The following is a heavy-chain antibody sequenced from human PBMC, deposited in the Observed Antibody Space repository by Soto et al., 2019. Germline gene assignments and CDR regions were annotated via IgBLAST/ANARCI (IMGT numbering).Heavy chain of an antibody. Sequence: PSETLSLTCAVSGYSIASGYYWAWIRQSPGKGLEWIGSIYHPGSVYYNPSLNSRVAVSLDTSKNHFSLKLTSVTAADTAVYYCARAFDYYGMDVWGQGTTVTVSS. CDR1: GYSIASGYY. J-gene: IGHJ6*02. V-gene: IGHV4-38-2*01. CDR3: ARAFDYYGMDV. CDR2: IYHPGSV.